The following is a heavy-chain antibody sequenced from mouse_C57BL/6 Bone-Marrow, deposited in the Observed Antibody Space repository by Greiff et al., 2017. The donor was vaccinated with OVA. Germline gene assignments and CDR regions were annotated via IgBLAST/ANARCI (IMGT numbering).Heavy chain of an antibody. D-gene: IGHD2-4*01. CDR2: ISDGGSYT. CDR3: ARGIYYDYDGEFAY. V-gene: IGHV5-4*01. CDR1: GFTFSSYA. J-gene: IGHJ3*01. Sequence: EVQGVESGGGLVKPGGSLKLSCAASGFTFSSYAMSWVRQTPEKRLEWVATISDGGSYTYYPDNVKGRFTISRDNAKNNLYLQMSHLKSEDTAMYYCARGIYYDYDGEFAYWGQGTLVTVSA.